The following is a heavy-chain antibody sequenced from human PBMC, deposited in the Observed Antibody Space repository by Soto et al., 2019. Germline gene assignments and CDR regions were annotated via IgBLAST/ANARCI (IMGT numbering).Heavy chain of an antibody. CDR1: GFTFSSYR. Sequence: GGSLRLSCAASGFTFSSYRMNWVRQAPGKGLVWVSRINSDGSSTSYADSVKGRFTISRDNAKNTLYLQMNSLRAEDTAVYYCAREEAVDYYYYYGMDVWGQGTTVTVSS. J-gene: IGHJ6*02. CDR2: INSDGSST. CDR3: AREEAVDYYYYYGMDV. V-gene: IGHV3-74*01. D-gene: IGHD6-19*01.